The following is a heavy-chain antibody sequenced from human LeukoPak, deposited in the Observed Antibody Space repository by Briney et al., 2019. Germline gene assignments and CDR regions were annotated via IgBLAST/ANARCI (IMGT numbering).Heavy chain of an antibody. Sequence: SETLSLTCAVYGGSFSGYYWSWIRQPPGKGLEWIGEINHSGSTNYNPSLKSRVTISVDTSKNQFSLKLSSVTAADTAVYYCARAGPKPSRGVITSYYHYYGMDVWGKGTTVTVSS. D-gene: IGHD3-10*01. J-gene: IGHJ6*04. CDR3: ARAGPKPSRGVITSYYHYYGMDV. CDR2: INHSGST. CDR1: GGSFSGYY. V-gene: IGHV4-34*01.